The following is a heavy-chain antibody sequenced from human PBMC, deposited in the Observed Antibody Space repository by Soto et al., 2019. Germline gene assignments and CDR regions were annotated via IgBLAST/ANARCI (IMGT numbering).Heavy chain of an antibody. CDR3: ARRRSTGYFPLDY. J-gene: IGHJ4*02. Sequence: SETLSLTCAVCDDSGCRRSYSCGWIRQSPGKGQEWIATIYSTENTYYNPSLKSRVTISVDTSKNQFSLKLTSVTATDTAVYYCARRRSTGYFPLDYWGQGTLVPVSS. D-gene: IGHD3-22*01. V-gene: IGHV4-39*01. CDR1: DDSGCRRSYS. CDR2: IYSTENT.